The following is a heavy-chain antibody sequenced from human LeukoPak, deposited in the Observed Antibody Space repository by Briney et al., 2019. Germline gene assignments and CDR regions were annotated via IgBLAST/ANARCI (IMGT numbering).Heavy chain of an antibody. Sequence: GASVKVSCKASGYTFTSYDINWVRQATGQGLEWMGWMNPNSGNTGYAQKFQGRVTITRNTSIFTAYMELTSLTSEDTAVYYCARKGPADYNYYYMDVWGKGTTVTVSS. J-gene: IGHJ6*03. CDR2: MNPNSGNT. CDR1: GYTFTSYD. V-gene: IGHV1-8*03. D-gene: IGHD2-2*01. CDR3: ARKGPADYNYYYMDV.